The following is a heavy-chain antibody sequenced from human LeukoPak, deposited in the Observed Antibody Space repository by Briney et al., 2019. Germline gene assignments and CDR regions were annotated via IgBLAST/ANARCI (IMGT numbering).Heavy chain of an antibody. V-gene: IGHV3-48*02. CDR2: ISSSSSTI. J-gene: IGHJ4*02. D-gene: IGHD3-10*01. Sequence: GGSLRLSCAASGFTFSSYSINWVHQAPGKGLEWVSYISSSSSTIYYADSVKGRFTISRDNAKNSLYLQMNSLRDEDTAVYYCARERRSWVRFDYWGQGTLVTVSS. CDR1: GFTFSSYS. CDR3: ARERRSWVRFDY.